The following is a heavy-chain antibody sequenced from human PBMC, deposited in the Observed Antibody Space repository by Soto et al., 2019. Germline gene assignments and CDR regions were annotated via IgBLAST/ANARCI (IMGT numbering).Heavy chain of an antibody. J-gene: IGHJ4*02. CDR1: GFTFSSYG. CDR3: AKACSSGWCPNDY. V-gene: IGHV3-30*18. CDR2: ISYDGSNK. Sequence: QVQLVESGGGVVQPGRSLRLSCAASGFTFSSYGMHWVRQAPGKGLEWVAVISYDGSNKYYADSVKGRFTISRDNSKNMLYLQMNSLRAEDTAVYYCAKACSSGWCPNDYWGQGNLVTVSS. D-gene: IGHD6-19*01.